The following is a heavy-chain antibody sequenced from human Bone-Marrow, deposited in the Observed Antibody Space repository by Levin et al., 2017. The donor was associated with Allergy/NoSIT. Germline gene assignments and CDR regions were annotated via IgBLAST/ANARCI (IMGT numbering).Heavy chain of an antibody. CDR2: IGNSGGNI. CDR1: GFSFDTYA. D-gene: IGHD6-19*01. J-gene: IGHJ4*02. Sequence: SCAASGFSFDTYAMNWVRQPPGKGLEWVAGIGNSGGNIYYADSVPGRFTISRDNSRDTVFLQMNNLRVDDTAIYYCAKSGARIVVAGRYYFDSWGQGALVTVAS. CDR3: AKSGARIVVAGRYYFDS. V-gene: IGHV3-23*01.